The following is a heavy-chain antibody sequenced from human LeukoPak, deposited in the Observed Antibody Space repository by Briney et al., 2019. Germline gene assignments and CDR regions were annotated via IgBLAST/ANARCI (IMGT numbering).Heavy chain of an antibody. Sequence: GGSLRLYWAASGFTFSSYSMNWVRQAPGKGLEWVSSISSSSSYIYYADSVKGRFTISRDNAKNSLYLQMNSLRAEDTAVYYCARVGYSGYDRGGFVDYWGQGTLVTVSS. CDR3: ARVGYSGYDRGGFVDY. V-gene: IGHV3-21*01. CDR2: ISSSSSYI. D-gene: IGHD5-12*01. CDR1: GFTFSSYS. J-gene: IGHJ4*02.